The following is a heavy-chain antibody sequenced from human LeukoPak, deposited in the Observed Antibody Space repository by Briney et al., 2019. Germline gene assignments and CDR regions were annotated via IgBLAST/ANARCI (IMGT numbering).Heavy chain of an antibody. D-gene: IGHD3-22*01. V-gene: IGHV3-7*01. CDR2: IKPDGSES. J-gene: IGHJ3*02. CDR3: ARDLTMIVPGAFDI. Sequence: TGGSLRLSCAIAGFTFSRYWMTWVRQAPGKGLECVAIIKPDGSESYYGDSVKGRFTISRDNAKDSLYLQMKSLTAEDTAVYYCARDLTMIVPGAFDIWGHGTTVIVSS. CDR1: GFTFSRYW.